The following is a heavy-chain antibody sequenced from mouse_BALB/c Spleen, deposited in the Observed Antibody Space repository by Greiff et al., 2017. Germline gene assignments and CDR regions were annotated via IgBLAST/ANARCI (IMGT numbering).Heavy chain of an antibody. Sequence: VQRVESGAELMKPGASVKISCKATGYTFSSYWIEWVKQRPGHGLEWIGEILPGSGSTNNNEKFKGKATFTADTSSNTAYMQLSSLTSEDSAVYYCARPNGNYPHWYFDVWGAGTTVTVSS. CDR2: ILPGSGST. CDR1: GYTFSSYW. CDR3: ARPNGNYPHWYFDV. V-gene: IGHV1-9*01. D-gene: IGHD2-1*01. J-gene: IGHJ1*01.